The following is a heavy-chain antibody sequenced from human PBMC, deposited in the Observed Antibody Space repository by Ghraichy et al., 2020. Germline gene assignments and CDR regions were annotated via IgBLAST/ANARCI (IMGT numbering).Heavy chain of an antibody. D-gene: IGHD1-7*01. Sequence: SETLSLTCTVSGGSIKNYYWSWIRQPPGKGLEWIGYVYYSGSTNYNPSLKSRVTISVDTSKNQFSLRLRSVTAADTAVYYCARGDLESYTNYAGMLGYYYYGIGVWGQGTTVTVSS. J-gene: IGHJ6*02. CDR3: ARGDLESYTNYAGMLGYYYYGIGV. CDR2: VYYSGST. V-gene: IGHV4-59*12. CDR1: GGSIKNYY.